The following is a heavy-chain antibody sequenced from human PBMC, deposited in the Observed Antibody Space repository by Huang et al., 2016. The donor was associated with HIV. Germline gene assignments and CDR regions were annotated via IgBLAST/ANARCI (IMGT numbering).Heavy chain of an antibody. CDR1: GFTFSSYA. Sequence: EVQLLESGGGLVQPGGSLRLSCAASGFTFSSYAMSLVRQAPGKGLDWVSSITGRGSSSYYADSVKGRFTISRDNSKNTLYLQMNSLRAEDTAIYYCAKADSGAAAGSLVDYWGQGTLVTVSS. CDR3: AKADSGAAAGSLVDY. V-gene: IGHV3-23*01. D-gene: IGHD6-13*01. J-gene: IGHJ4*02. CDR2: ITGRGSSS.